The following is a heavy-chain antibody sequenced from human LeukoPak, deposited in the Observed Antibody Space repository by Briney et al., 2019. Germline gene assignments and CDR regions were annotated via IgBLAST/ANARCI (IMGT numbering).Heavy chain of an antibody. CDR2: IYYSGST. CDR3: ARADFVGYFDY. CDR1: GGSISSSSYY. V-gene: IGHV4-39*07. D-gene: IGHD2-15*01. J-gene: IGHJ4*02. Sequence: SETLSLTCTVSGGSISSSSYYWGWIRQPPGKGLEWIGSIYYSGSTYYNPSLKSRVTISVDTSKNQFSLKLSSVTAADTAVYYCARADFVGYFDYWGQGTLVTVSS.